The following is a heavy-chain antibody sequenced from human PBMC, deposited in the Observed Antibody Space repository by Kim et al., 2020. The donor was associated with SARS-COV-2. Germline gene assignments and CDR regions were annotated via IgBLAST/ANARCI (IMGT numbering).Heavy chain of an antibody. CDR3: ARAWSGGHYYYYYGMDV. D-gene: IGHD1-26*01. J-gene: IGHJ6*02. Sequence: VKGRFTISRDNAKNSLYLQMNSLRAEDTAVYYCARAWSGGHYYYYYGMDVWGQGTTVTVSS. V-gene: IGHV3-21*01.